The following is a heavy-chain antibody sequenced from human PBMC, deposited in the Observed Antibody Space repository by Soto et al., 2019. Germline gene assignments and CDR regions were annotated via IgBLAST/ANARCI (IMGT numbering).Heavy chain of an antibody. J-gene: IGHJ5*02. V-gene: IGHV3-74*01. CDR1: GFTFSSYW. D-gene: IGHD1-7*01. Sequence: LRLSCAASGFTFSSYWMHWVRQAPGKGLVWVSRINSDGSSTSYADSVKGRFTISRDNAKNTLYLQMNSLRAEDTAVYYCARDESDNWKYEGFWFAPSGQGTLVTVSS. CDR3: ARDESDNWKYEGFWFAP. CDR2: INSDGSST.